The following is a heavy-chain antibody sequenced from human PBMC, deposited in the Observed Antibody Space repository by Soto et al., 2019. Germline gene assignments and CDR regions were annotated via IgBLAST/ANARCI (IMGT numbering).Heavy chain of an antibody. Sequence: GGSLRLSCAASGFIFSNYAMNWVRQAPGKGLEWVSVISGGGGSTYYADSVRGRFTISRDNSKNTLYLQMNSLRAEDTAVYYCAKVGPYDSGSYMFRYNWFGPWGPGTLVTVSS. CDR3: AKVGPYDSGSYMFRYNWFGP. J-gene: IGHJ5*02. D-gene: IGHD3-10*01. CDR1: GFIFSNYA. CDR2: ISGGGGST. V-gene: IGHV3-23*01.